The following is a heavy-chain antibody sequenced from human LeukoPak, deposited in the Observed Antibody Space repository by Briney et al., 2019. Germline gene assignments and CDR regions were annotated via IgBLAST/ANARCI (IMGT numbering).Heavy chain of an antibody. CDR3: ARGVVVVVAANGRAFDI. V-gene: IGHV4-34*01. D-gene: IGHD2-15*01. J-gene: IGHJ3*02. CDR1: GGSFSGYY. CDR2: INHSGST. Sequence: SETLSLTCAGYGGSFSGYYWSWIRQPPGKGLEWIGEINHSGSTNYNPSLKSRVTISVDTSKNQFSLKLSSVTAADTAVYYCARGVVVVVAANGRAFDIWGQGTMVTVSS.